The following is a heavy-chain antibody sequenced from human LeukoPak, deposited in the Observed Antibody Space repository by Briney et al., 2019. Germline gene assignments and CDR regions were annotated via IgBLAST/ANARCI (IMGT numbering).Heavy chain of an antibody. CDR3: ASTMVRGSRPDYYYYYGMDV. CDR1: GGSISSGSYY. D-gene: IGHD3-10*01. CDR2: IYTSGST. Sequence: PSETLSLTCTVSGGSISSGSYYWSWIRQPAGKGLEWIGRIYTSGSTNYNPSLKSRVTISVDTSKNQFSLKLSSVTAADTAVYYCASTMVRGSRPDYYYYYGMDVWGQETTVTVSS. V-gene: IGHV4-61*02. J-gene: IGHJ6*02.